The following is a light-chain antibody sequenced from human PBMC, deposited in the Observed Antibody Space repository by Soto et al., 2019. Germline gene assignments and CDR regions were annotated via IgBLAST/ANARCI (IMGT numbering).Light chain of an antibody. CDR2: GTS. CDR3: QQRSKWPPWT. CDR1: QSVSSD. V-gene: IGKV3-11*01. J-gene: IGKJ1*01. Sequence: EIVMTQSPATLSVSPGERATLSCRASQSVSSDLAWYHQKPGQAPRLLIYGTSNRATGIPDRFSGSGSGTDFTLTISSLEPEDFAVYYCQQRSKWPPWTFGQGTKVDI.